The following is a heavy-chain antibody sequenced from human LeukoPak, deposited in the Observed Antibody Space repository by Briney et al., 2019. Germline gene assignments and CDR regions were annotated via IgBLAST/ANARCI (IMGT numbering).Heavy chain of an antibody. Sequence: GESLKISFEASGFHFNNYWVGWVRQMPGKGLEWMGIIYPGDYDTRYSPSFQGHVTISVDKSISTAYLQWRSLRASDTAMYFCAGHSFDTVDAFDVWGQGTIVTVS. J-gene: IGHJ3*01. D-gene: IGHD2-2*02. CDR3: AGHSFDTVDAFDV. CDR1: GFHFNNYW. CDR2: IYPGDYDT. V-gene: IGHV5-51*01.